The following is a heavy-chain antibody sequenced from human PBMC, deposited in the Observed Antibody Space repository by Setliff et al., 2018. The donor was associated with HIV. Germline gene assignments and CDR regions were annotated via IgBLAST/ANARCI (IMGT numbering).Heavy chain of an antibody. J-gene: IGHJ4*02. V-gene: IGHV1-2*06. D-gene: IGHD3-3*01. CDR1: GYTFTGYY. CDR2: INPNSGGT. Sequence: ASVKVSCKASGYTFTGYYMHWVRQAPGQGLEWMGRINPNSGGTNYAQKFRGGVTMTRDTSISTAYMELSSLRSEDTAVYYCARDADYDFWSGYWRYFDYWGQGTLVTVSS. CDR3: ARDADYDFWSGYWRYFDY.